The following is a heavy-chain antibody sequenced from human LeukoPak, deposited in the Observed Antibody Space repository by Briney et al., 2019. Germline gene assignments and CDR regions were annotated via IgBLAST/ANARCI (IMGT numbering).Heavy chain of an antibody. CDR2: ISGSRGNT. V-gene: IGHV3-23*01. CDR3: AKDRSPMDY. D-gene: IGHD3-10*01. Sequence: GGSLRLSCAASGFTFSSYAMTWVRQAPGKGLEWVSAISGSRGNTYYADSVKGRFTISRDNSKNTLYLQMNSLRAEDTAVYYCAKDRSPMDYWGQGTLVTVSS. CDR1: GFTFSSYA. J-gene: IGHJ4*02.